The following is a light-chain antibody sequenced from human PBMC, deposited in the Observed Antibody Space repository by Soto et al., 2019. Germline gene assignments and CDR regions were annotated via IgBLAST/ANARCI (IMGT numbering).Light chain of an antibody. J-gene: IGKJ4*01. Sequence: EIVMTQSPATLSVSPRERATLSCRASQSISSKLAWYQQKPGQAPRLLIYGASTRATGIPARFSGSGSGTEFTLTISSLQSEDFAVYYCQEYNSWQSITFGGGTKVEIK. V-gene: IGKV3-15*01. CDR2: GAS. CDR3: QEYNSWQSIT. CDR1: QSISSK.